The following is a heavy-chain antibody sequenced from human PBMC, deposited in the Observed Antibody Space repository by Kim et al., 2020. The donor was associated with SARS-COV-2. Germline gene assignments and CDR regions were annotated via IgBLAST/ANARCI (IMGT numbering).Heavy chain of an antibody. D-gene: IGHD3-9*01. J-gene: IGHJ6*02. Sequence: SVKVSCKASGGTFSSYAISWVRQAPGQGLEWMGGIIPIFGTANYAQKFQGRVTITADESTSTAYMELSSLRSEDTAVYYCARGPTLRYFDWYPSEYYYYYYGMDVWGQGTTVTVSS. CDR1: GGTFSSYA. CDR3: ARGPTLRYFDWYPSEYYYYYYGMDV. V-gene: IGHV1-69*13. CDR2: IIPIFGTA.